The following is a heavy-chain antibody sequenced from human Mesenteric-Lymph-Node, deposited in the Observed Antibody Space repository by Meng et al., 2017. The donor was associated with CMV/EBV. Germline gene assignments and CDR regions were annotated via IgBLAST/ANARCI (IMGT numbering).Heavy chain of an antibody. V-gene: IGHV3-7*01. CDR2: IKEDGSEK. CDR1: GFTFSNYW. Sequence: GESLKISCAASGFTFSNYWMSWVRQAPGKGLEWVANIKEDGSEKYYVDSVKGRFTISRDSARNSLYLQMNSLRAEDTAVYYCARGRVGVDYWGQGTLVTVSS. CDR3: ARGRVGVDY. D-gene: IGHD3-3*01. J-gene: IGHJ4*02.